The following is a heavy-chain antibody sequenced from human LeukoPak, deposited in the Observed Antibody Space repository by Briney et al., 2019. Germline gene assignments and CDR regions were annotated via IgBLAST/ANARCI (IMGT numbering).Heavy chain of an antibody. CDR1: GYSISNYY. CDR2: IYHSGTT. J-gene: IGHJ5*02. CDR3: ARDPSDYGVSFDP. Sequence: PSETLSLTCTVSGYSISNYYWGWIRQPPGKGLEWIGSIYHSGTTYYNPSLKSRVTISVDMSKNQFSLNLNSVTAADTAVYYCARDPSDYGVSFDPWGQGTLVTISS. V-gene: IGHV4-38-2*02. D-gene: IGHD4-17*01.